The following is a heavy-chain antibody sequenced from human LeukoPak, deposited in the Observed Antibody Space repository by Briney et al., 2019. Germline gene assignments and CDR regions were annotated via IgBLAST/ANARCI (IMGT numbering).Heavy chain of an antibody. Sequence: GGSLRLSCAASGFTVSDKHMSWVRQAPGKGLEWVSTIYSGGNTFYADSVKGRFTISRDNSKNKLYFQMNSLRAEDTAVYYCATGRDAYKSGCWGQGTLVTVSS. D-gene: IGHD5-24*01. V-gene: IGHV3-66*01. CDR3: ATGRDAYKSGC. CDR2: IYSGGNT. J-gene: IGHJ4*02. CDR1: GFTVSDKH.